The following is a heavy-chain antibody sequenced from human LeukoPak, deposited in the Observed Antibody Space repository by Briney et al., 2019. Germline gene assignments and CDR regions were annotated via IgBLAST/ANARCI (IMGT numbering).Heavy chain of an antibody. CDR2: ISYDGSNK. Sequence: PGGSLRLSCAASGFTFSSYGMHWVRQAPGKGLEWVAVISYDGSNKYYADSVKGRFTISRDNSKNTLYLQMNSLRAEDTAVYYCAKEYCSSTSCYEAEYFQHWGQGTLVTVSS. CDR1: GFTFSSYG. CDR3: AKEYCSSTSCYEAEYFQH. D-gene: IGHD2-2*01. J-gene: IGHJ1*01. V-gene: IGHV3-30*18.